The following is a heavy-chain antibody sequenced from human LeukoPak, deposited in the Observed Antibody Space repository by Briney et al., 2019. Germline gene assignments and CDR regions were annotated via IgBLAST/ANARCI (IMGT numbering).Heavy chain of an antibody. CDR1: GGSFSGYY. CDR3: AQYSGYDFYY. D-gene: IGHD5-12*01. Sequence: PSETLSHTCAVYGGSFSGYYWSWIRQPPGKGLEWIGEINHSGSTNYNPSLKSRVTISVDTSKNQFSLKLSSVTAADTAVYYCAQYSGYDFYYWGQGTLVTVSS. V-gene: IGHV4-34*01. CDR2: INHSGST. J-gene: IGHJ4*02.